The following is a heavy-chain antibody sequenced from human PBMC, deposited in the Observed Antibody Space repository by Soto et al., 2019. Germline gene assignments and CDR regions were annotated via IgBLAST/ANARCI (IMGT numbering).Heavy chain of an antibody. D-gene: IGHD1-7*01. Sequence: EVQLLESGGGLVQPGGSLRLACADSGITFSNWVRQAPGKGLEWVSGISGSGGYKYYADSVKGRFTISRDDSKSTVYLQMSSLRAEDTAVYYCAKDRNFKDYYGMDVWGQGTTVTVSS. J-gene: IGHJ6*02. CDR2: ISGSGGYK. CDR1: GITFSN. CDR3: AKDRNFKDYYGMDV. V-gene: IGHV3-23*01.